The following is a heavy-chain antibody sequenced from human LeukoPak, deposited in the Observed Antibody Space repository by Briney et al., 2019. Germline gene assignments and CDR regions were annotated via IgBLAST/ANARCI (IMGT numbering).Heavy chain of an antibody. CDR2: ITGSTSYM. CDR3: ARSRDAADTLDY. Sequence: GGSLRLSCAASGFTFSSYSMNWVRQAPGKGLEWVSSITGSTSYMYYADSVRGRFTISRDNAKNSLYLQMSSLRAEDTAVYYCARSRDAADTLDYWAQGPLVTVS. J-gene: IGHJ4*02. V-gene: IGHV3-21*01. CDR1: GFTFSSYS. D-gene: IGHD6-25*01.